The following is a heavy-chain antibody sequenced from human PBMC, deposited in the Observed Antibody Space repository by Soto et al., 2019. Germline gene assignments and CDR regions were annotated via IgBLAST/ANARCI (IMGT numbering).Heavy chain of an antibody. J-gene: IGHJ4*02. CDR1: GFAFSSYW. CDR2: IYNDGSRT. D-gene: IGHD1-1*01. V-gene: IGHV3-74*01. CDR3: AKDPPTTGTTFDY. Sequence: GGSLRLSCAASGFAFSSYWMHWVRQTPGRGPVWVSRIYNDGSRTAYADSVKGRFTISRDNSKNMLFLQINGLRAEDTAVYYCAKDPPTTGTTFDYWGRGTLVTVSS.